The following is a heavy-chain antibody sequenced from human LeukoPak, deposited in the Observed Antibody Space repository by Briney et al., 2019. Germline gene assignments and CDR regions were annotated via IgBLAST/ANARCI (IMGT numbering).Heavy chain of an antibody. CDR3: ARGSALYPIKFGKELHY. CDR1: GYTFTSYG. CDR2: ISAYNGNT. V-gene: IGHV1-18*01. D-gene: IGHD2-8*01. Sequence: ASVKVSCKASGYTFTSYGISWVRQAPGQGLEWMGWISAYNGNTNYAQKLQGRVTMTTDTSTSTAYMELRSLRSDDTAVYYCARGSALYPIKFGKELHYWGQGTLVTVSS. J-gene: IGHJ4*02.